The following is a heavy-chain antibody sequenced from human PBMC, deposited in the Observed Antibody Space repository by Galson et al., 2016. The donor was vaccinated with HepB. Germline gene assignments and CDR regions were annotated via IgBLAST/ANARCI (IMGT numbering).Heavy chain of an antibody. Sequence: SVKVSCKASGGTFSNYAISWVRQAPGPGLEWMGGFMPLFGTANYAQKFQGRVTITADESTSKAYMELSGLRSEDTAVYYCATGFWGDKGRWQQHQVTMYSFDFWGQGTLVTVSS. CDR2: FMPLFGTA. J-gene: IGHJ4*02. CDR3: ATGFWGDKGRWQQHQVTMYSFDF. CDR1: GGTFSNYA. V-gene: IGHV1-69*13. D-gene: IGHD5-24*01.